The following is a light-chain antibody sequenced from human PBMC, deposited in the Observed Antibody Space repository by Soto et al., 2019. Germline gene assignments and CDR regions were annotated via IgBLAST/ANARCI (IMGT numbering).Light chain of an antibody. V-gene: IGKV3-20*01. CDR2: GAS. J-gene: IGKJ5*01. Sequence: ILLAPSPGTLSLSPGERATVSCRASQSVSNNYLAWYQQKPGQAPRRLIYGASSRATGIPDRFSGSGSGTDFTLTISRLEPEDFAVYYCQQYGSSPTFGEGTRLEIK. CDR3: QQYGSSPT. CDR1: QSVSNNY.